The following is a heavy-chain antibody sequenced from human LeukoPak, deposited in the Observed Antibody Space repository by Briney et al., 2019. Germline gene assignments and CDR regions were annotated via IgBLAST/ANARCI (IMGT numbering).Heavy chain of an antibody. V-gene: IGHV4-4*07. CDR3: ARDSYYYGSSGYYYVDYFDY. D-gene: IGHD3-22*01. Sequence: SETLSLTCTVSGGSISSYYWSWIRQPAGKGLEWIGRIYTSGSTNYNPSLKSRVTMSVDTSKNQFSLKLSSVTAADTAVYYCARDSYYYGSSGYYYVDYFDYWGQGTLVTVSS. CDR1: GGSISSYY. CDR2: IYTSGST. J-gene: IGHJ4*02.